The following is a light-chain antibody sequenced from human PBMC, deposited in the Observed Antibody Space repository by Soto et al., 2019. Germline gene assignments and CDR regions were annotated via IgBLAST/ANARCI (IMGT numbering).Light chain of an antibody. CDR3: QVWDSSSDHHVV. CDR1: NIGSKS. J-gene: IGLJ2*01. CDR2: DDS. Sequence: SYELTQPPSVSVAPGQTARITWGGNNIGSKSVHWYQQQPGQAPVLVVYDDSDRPAGIPERFSGSNSGNTATLTISRVEAGDEADYYCQVWDSSSDHHVVFGGGTKVTVL. V-gene: IGLV3-21*02.